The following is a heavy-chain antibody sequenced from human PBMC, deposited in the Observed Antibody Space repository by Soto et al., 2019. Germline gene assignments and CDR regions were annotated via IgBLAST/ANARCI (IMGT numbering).Heavy chain of an antibody. D-gene: IGHD6-13*01. Sequence: QVQLQESGPGLVKPSETLSLTCTVSGGSISPYYWSWIRQPPGKGLEWIGYVYYSGNTISVDTSRNRFSLNLTSGTAADTAVYYCARKGAAASYAHYYMDVWGRGTAVTVSS. V-gene: IGHV4-59*01. J-gene: IGHJ6*03. CDR1: GGSISPYY. CDR2: VYYSG. CDR3: ARKGAAASYAHYYMDV.